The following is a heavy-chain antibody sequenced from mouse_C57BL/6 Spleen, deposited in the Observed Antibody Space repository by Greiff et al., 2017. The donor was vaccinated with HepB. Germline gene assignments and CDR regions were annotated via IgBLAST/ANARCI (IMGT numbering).Heavy chain of an antibody. J-gene: IGHJ1*03. CDR3: ARSLITTVVATGYFDV. V-gene: IGHV1-53*01. CDR1: GYTFTSYW. Sequence: QVQLQQPGTELVKPGASVKLSCKASGYTFTSYWMHWVKQRPGQGLEWIGNINPSNGGTNYNEKFKSKATLTVDKSSSTAYMQLSSLTSEDSAVDYCARSLITTVVATGYFDVWGTGTTVTVSS. CDR2: INPSNGGT. D-gene: IGHD1-1*01.